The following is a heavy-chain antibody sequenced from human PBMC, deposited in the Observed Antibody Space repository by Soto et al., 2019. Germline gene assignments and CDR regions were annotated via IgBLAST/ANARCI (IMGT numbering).Heavy chain of an antibody. CDR1: GGTFSSYA. D-gene: IGHD3-22*01. CDR3: ARGPTYYYDSSGYYYNY. Sequence: SVKVSCKASGGTFSSYAISWVRQAPGQGLEWMGGIIPIFGTANYAQKFQGRVTITADKSTSTAYMELSSLRSEDTAVYYCARGPTYYYDSSGYYYNYWGQGTLVTVSS. V-gene: IGHV1-69*06. CDR2: IIPIFGTA. J-gene: IGHJ4*02.